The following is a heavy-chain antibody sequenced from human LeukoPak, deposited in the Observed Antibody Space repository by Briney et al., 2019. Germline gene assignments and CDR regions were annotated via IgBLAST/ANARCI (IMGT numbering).Heavy chain of an antibody. CDR1: GGSISSGDYY. J-gene: IGHJ4*02. CDR2: IYYSGST. V-gene: IGHV4-30-4*01. D-gene: IGHD3-3*01. Sequence: SETLSLTCTVSGGSISSGDYYGSWIRQPPGKGLEWSGYIYYSGSTYYNPSLKSRVTIAVDTSKNQFSLKLSSVTAADTAVYYCARHTIFGVVIPTGHFDYWGQGTLVTVSS. CDR3: ARHTIFGVVIPTGHFDY.